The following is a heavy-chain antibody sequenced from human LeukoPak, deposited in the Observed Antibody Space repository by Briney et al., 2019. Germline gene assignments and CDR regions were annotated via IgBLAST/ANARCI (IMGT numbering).Heavy chain of an antibody. CDR1: GFTFSSYA. V-gene: IGHV3-23*01. Sequence: GGSLRLSCAASGFTFSSYAMSWVRQAPGKGLEWVSAISGSGGSTYYADSVKGRFTISRDNSKNTLHLQMNSLRAEDTAVYYCAIDLPHSKTYYYGMDVWGQGTTVTVSS. CDR2: ISGSGGST. J-gene: IGHJ6*02. CDR3: AIDLPHSKTYYYGMDV.